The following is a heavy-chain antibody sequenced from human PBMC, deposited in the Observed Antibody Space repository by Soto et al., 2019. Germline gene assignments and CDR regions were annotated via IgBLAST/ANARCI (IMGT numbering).Heavy chain of an antibody. CDR2: ISDRSGST. CDR3: AKYGVDKAMVTTGDDAFDI. Sequence: EVQLLESGGGLVQSGGSLRLSCAASGFTFSSYAMNWVRQAPGKGLEWVSAISDRSGSTNYADSVKGRFTISRDNSKNXLFXLMNSLRAEDAAVYYCAKYGVDKAMVTTGDDAFDIWGQGTMVTVSS. CDR1: GFTFSSYA. V-gene: IGHV3-23*01. J-gene: IGHJ3*02. D-gene: IGHD5-18*01.